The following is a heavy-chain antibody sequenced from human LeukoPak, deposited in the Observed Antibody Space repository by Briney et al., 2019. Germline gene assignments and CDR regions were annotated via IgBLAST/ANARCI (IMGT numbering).Heavy chain of an antibody. J-gene: IGHJ3*02. D-gene: IGHD3-22*01. CDR3: ARDLSYYDSSGYSLYAFDI. V-gene: IGHV1-46*01. CDR2: INPSVVST. Sequence: GASVKVSCKASGYTFTNYYMHWVRQAPGQGLEWMGIINPSVVSTSYAQKFQGRVTMTRDTSTSTVYMELSSLRSEDTAVYYCARDLSYYDSSGYSLYAFDIWGQGTMVTVSS. CDR1: GYTFTNYY.